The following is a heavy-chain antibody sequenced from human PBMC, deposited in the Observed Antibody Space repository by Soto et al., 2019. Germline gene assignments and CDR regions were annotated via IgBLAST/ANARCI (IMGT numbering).Heavy chain of an antibody. Sequence: ASVKVSCTASGYTFTSYGISWVRQAPGQGLEWMGWISANSGNTGYAQKFQGRVTMTRNTSISTAYMELSSLRSEDTAVYYCASSWAYSSGHDAFDIWGQGTMVTVSS. CDR3: ASSWAYSSGHDAFDI. CDR2: ISANSGNT. D-gene: IGHD6-25*01. V-gene: IGHV1-8*02. J-gene: IGHJ3*02. CDR1: GYTFTSYG.